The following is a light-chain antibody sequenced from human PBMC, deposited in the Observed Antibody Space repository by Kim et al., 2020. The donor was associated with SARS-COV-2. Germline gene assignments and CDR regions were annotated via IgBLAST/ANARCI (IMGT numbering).Light chain of an antibody. CDR2: RDN. CDR3: QVWDSTTYV. Sequence: SVALGQTAKITCGGNDIGRQNLHWYQQTPGQAPVLVIYRDNDRPSGIPERFSGSNSGNTATLTISRAQDGDEADYYCQVWDSTTYVFGSGTKVTVL. CDR1: DIGRQN. J-gene: IGLJ1*01. V-gene: IGLV3-9*01.